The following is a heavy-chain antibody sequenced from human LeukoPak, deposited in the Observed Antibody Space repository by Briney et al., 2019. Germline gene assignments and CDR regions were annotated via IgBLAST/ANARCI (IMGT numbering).Heavy chain of an antibody. D-gene: IGHD3-3*01. Sequence: ASVKVSCKASGYTSTSYYMHWVRQAPGQGLEWMGIINPSGGSTSYAQKFQGRVTMTRDTSTSTVYMELSSLRSEDTAVYYCARDRSNRTDFWSGYQYLFDYWGQGTLVTVSS. J-gene: IGHJ4*02. CDR2: INPSGGST. CDR3: ARDRSNRTDFWSGYQYLFDY. V-gene: IGHV1-46*01. CDR1: GYTSTSYY.